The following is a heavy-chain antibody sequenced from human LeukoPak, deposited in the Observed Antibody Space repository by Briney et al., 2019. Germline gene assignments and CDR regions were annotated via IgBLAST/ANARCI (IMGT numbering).Heavy chain of an antibody. Sequence: GGSLRLSCAASGFTFSYYTIHWVRQAPGKGLEWVSFINSDSVYIYYADSVKGRFTISRDNAKNTLYLQMNSLRADDTAVYYCAKERTGGWPFDYWGQGTLVTVSS. J-gene: IGHJ4*02. CDR1: GFTFSYYT. V-gene: IGHV3-21*04. CDR3: AKERTGGWPFDY. CDR2: INSDSVYI. D-gene: IGHD6-19*01.